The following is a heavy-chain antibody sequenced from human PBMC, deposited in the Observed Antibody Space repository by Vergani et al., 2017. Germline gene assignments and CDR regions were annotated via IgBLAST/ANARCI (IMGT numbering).Heavy chain of an antibody. Sequence: EVQLVQSGAEVKKPGESLKISCKGSGYSFTSYWIGWVRQTPGKGLEWMGIIYPGDSDTRYSPSFQGQVTISADKSISTAYLQWSSLKASDTAMYYCAGNSHSSSWSLNWFDPWGQGTLVTVSS. CDR2: IYPGDSDT. V-gene: IGHV5-51*01. D-gene: IGHD6-13*01. J-gene: IGHJ5*02. CDR3: AGNSHSSSWSLNWFDP. CDR1: GYSFTSYW.